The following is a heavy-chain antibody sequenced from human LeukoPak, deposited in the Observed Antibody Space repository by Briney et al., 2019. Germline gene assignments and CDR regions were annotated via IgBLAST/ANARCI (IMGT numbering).Heavy chain of an antibody. CDR2: ISAYNGNT. D-gene: IGHD3-22*01. V-gene: IGHV1-18*01. CDR1: GYTFTSYG. CDR3: ARDSYYYDSSGYRWFDP. J-gene: IGHJ5*02. Sequence: ASVKVSFKASGYTFTSYGISWVRQAPGQGLEWMGWISAYNGNTNYAQKLQGRVTMTTDTSTSTAYMELRSLRSDDTAVYYCARDSYYYDSSGYRWFDPWGQGTLVTVSS.